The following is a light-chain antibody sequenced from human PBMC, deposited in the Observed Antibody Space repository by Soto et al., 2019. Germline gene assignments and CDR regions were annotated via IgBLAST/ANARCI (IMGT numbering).Light chain of an antibody. V-gene: IGKV1-27*01. CDR3: QQYYGAPWA. Sequence: DIHMSQSPSSLSASVGDRVTITCRASQGINNYLAWYQQTPGGVPQLLIYGASTLHSGVPSRFSGSGSGTDFTLTISSLQPEDVAAYFCQQYYGAPWAFGQGTKVDIK. J-gene: IGKJ1*01. CDR1: QGINNY. CDR2: GAS.